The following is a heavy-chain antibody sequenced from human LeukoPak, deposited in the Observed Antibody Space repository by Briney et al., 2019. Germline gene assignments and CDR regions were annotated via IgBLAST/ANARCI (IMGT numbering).Heavy chain of an antibody. V-gene: IGHV4-59*01. CDR2: IYYSGST. CDR3: ARSITGVDLDY. D-gene: IGHD3-10*01. CDR1: GGSISSYY. Sequence: SETLSLTCTVSGGSISSYYWSWIRQPPGKGLEWIGYIYYSGSTNYNPSLKSRVTISVDTSKNQFSLKLSSVTAADTVVYYCARSITGVDLDYWGQGTLVTVSS. J-gene: IGHJ4*02.